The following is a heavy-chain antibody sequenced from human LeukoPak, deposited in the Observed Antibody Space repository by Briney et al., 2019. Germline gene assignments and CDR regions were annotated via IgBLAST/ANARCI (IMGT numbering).Heavy chain of an antibody. Sequence: GGSLRLSCAAPRFTFSDYYMSWIRQAPGKGLEWVSHISSFSNFRSYADSVKGRFTISRDNAKNSLYLQVNSLRAEDTAVYYCARPTIAAAGNFEYWGQGTLVTVSS. V-gene: IGHV3-11*03. CDR1: RFTFSDYY. J-gene: IGHJ4*02. D-gene: IGHD6-13*01. CDR2: ISSFSNFR. CDR3: ARPTIAAAGNFEY.